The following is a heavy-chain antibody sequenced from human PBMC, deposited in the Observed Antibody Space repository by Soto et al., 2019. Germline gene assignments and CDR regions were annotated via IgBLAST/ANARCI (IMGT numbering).Heavy chain of an antibody. CDR2: IYYSGST. CDR3: ARDMKVYYYDSSGYSDAFDI. Sequence: LSLTCTVSGGSISSGDYYWSWIRQPPGKGLEWIGYIYYSGSTYYNPSLKSRVTISVDTSKNQFSLKLSSVTAADTAVYYCARDMKVYYYDSSGYSDAFDIWGQGTMVTVSS. J-gene: IGHJ3*02. V-gene: IGHV4-30-4*01. CDR1: GGSISSGDYY. D-gene: IGHD3-22*01.